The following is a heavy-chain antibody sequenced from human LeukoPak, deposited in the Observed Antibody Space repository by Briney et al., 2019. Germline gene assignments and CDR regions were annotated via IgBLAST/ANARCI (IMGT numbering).Heavy chain of an antibody. CDR1: AFTFRNYA. D-gene: IGHD2-2*01. J-gene: IGHJ4*02. Sequence: PGRSLRLSCAASAFTFRNYAMHWDRQAPGKGLEWVAVISHDERNIYYADSVKGRFTISRDNSKNTLYLQMNSLRAEDTAVYYCAKDRTGLLVVPAALDYWGQGTLVTVSS. V-gene: IGHV3-30*18. CDR3: AKDRTGLLVVPAALDY. CDR2: ISHDERNI.